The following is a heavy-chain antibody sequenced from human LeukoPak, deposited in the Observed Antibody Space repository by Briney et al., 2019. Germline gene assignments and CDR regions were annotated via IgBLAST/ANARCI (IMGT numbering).Heavy chain of an antibody. CDR3: ARVPYCSGGSCYYLYYFDY. Sequence: SVKVSCTASGGTFSSYAISWVRQAPGQGLEWMGGIIPIFGTANYAQKFQGRVTITADKSTSTAYMELSSLRSEDTAVYYCARVPYCSGGSCYYLYYFDYWGQGTLVTVSS. CDR1: GGTFSSYA. D-gene: IGHD2-15*01. V-gene: IGHV1-69*06. J-gene: IGHJ4*02. CDR2: IIPIFGTA.